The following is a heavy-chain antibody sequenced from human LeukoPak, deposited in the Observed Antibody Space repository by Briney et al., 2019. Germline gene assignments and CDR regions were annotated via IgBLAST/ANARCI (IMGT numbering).Heavy chain of an antibody. J-gene: IGHJ6*02. D-gene: IGHD1-26*01. V-gene: IGHV3-23*01. CDR3: AKDQAGATNYYYYYGMDV. CDR2: ISGSGGST. CDR1: GFTFSSYA. Sequence: GGSLRLSCEASGFTFSSYAMSWVRQAPGKGLEWVSAISGSGGSTYYADSVKGRFTISRDNSKNTLYLQMNSLRAEDTAVYYCAKDQAGATNYYYYYGMDVWGQGTTVTVSS.